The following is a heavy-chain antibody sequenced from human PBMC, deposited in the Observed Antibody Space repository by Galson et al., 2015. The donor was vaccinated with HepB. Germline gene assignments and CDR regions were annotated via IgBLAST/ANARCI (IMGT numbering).Heavy chain of an antibody. CDR2: ISAYNGNT. Sequence: SVKVSCKAPGYTFTSYGISWVRQAPGQGLEWMGWISAYNGNTNYAQKLQGRVTMTTDTSTSTAYMELRSLGSDDTAVYYCARDGNVVVVAATLDYYYYGMDVWGQGTTVTVSS. V-gene: IGHV1-18*01. CDR1: GYTFTSYG. J-gene: IGHJ6*02. CDR3: ARDGNVVVVAATLDYYYYGMDV. D-gene: IGHD2-15*01.